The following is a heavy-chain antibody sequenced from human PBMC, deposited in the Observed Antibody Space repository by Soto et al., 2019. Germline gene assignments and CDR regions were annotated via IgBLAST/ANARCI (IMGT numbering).Heavy chain of an antibody. CDR2: ISAFNDYT. CDR3: ARGRGVVIPAGTPDAFDV. CDR1: GYTFNKYG. J-gene: IGHJ3*01. D-gene: IGHD6-13*01. V-gene: IGHV1-18*01. Sequence: ASVKVSCKASGYTFNKYGFNWVRQAPGQGLEWMGRISAFNDYTNLAQRFQGRVTLTTDASTNTAYMELQILRSDDTAMYYCARGRGVVIPAGTPDAFDVWGQGTKVTVSS.